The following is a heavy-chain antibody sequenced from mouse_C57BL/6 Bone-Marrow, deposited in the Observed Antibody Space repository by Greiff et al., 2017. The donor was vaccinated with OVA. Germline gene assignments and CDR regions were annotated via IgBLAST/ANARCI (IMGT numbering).Heavy chain of an antibody. Sequence: EVQLKQSGAELVRPGASVKLSCTASGFNIKDDYMHWVKQRPEQGLEWIGWIDPENGDTEYASKFQGKATITADTSSNTAYLQLSSLTSEDTAVYYCTTIAGDYWGQGTTLTVSS. J-gene: IGHJ2*01. V-gene: IGHV14-4*01. CDR3: TTIAGDY. CDR1: GFNIKDDY. CDR2: IDPENGDT.